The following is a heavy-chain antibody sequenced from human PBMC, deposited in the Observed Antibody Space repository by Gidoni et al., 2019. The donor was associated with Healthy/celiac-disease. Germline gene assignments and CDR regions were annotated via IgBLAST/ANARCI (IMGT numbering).Heavy chain of an antibody. CDR3: TRERTSFGVVIIDVDY. Sequence: EVQLVASCVCLVQPWRSLRLSCPASGLTFGDYAMSWFRQAPGKGLEWVGLIRSKAYGGTKEYAESVKGRFTISRDDSKSIAYLQMNSLKTEDTAVYYCTRERTSFGVVIIDVDYWGQGTLVTVSS. CDR2: IRSKAYGGTK. V-gene: IGHV3-49*03. J-gene: IGHJ4*02. D-gene: IGHD3-3*01. CDR1: GLTFGDYA.